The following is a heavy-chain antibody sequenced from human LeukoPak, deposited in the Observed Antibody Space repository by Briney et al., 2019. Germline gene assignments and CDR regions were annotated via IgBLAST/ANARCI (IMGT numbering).Heavy chain of an antibody. CDR2: IIPIFGTA. CDR1: GGTFSSYA. V-gene: IGHV1-69*01. CDR3: ARGGYGVVVTAAWGFDP. D-gene: IGHD2-21*02. J-gene: IGHJ5*02. Sequence: SVKVSCKASGGTFSSYAISWVRQAPGQGLEWMGGIIPIFGTANYAQKFQGRVTITADESTSAAYMELSSLRSEDTAVYYCARGGYGVVVTAAWGFDPWGQGTLVTVSS.